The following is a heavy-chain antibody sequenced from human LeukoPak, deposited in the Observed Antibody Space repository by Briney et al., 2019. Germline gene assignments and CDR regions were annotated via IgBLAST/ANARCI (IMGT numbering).Heavy chain of an antibody. CDR2: IWFDGGKI. CDR3: VRDFANIRGGGYFDN. V-gene: IGHV3-33*01. Sequence: PGGSLRHSCAASGFPFSSYVMHWLRQAPGKGLEWVAVIWFDGGKIYYADSVKGRFTISRDNSKNTLYLQMNSLRAEDTAVYHCVRDFANIRGGGYFDNWGQGTLVTVSS. CDR1: GFPFSSYV. J-gene: IGHJ4*02. D-gene: IGHD2/OR15-2a*01.